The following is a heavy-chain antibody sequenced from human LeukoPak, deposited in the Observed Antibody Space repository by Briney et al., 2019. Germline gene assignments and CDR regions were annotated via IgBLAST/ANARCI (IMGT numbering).Heavy chain of an antibody. CDR3: ARGAVGAAAGSDAFDI. CDR2: IWYDGSNK. D-gene: IGHD6-13*01. Sequence: PGGSLRLSCAASRFTFSSYGMHWVRQAPGKGLEWVAVIWYDGSNKYYADSVKGRFTISRDNSKNTLYLQMNSLRAEDTAVYYCARGAVGAAAGSDAFDIWGQGTMVTVSS. V-gene: IGHV3-33*08. CDR1: RFTFSSYG. J-gene: IGHJ3*02.